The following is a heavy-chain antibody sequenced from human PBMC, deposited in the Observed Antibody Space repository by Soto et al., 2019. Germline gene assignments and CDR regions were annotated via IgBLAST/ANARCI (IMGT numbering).Heavy chain of an antibody. CDR2: INPNSGGT. V-gene: IGHV1-2*02. Sequence: ASVKVSCKASGYTFTGYYMHWVRQAPGQGLEWMGWINPNSGGTNYAQKFQGRVTMTRDTSISTAYMELSRLRSDDTAVYYCASAMHRAAADQGYWGQGTLVTVSS. D-gene: IGHD6-13*01. J-gene: IGHJ4*02. CDR3: ASAMHRAAADQGY. CDR1: GYTFTGYY.